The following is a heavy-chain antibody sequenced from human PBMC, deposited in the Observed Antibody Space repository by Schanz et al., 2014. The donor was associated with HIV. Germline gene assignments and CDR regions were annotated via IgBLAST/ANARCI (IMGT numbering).Heavy chain of an antibody. J-gene: IGHJ4*02. V-gene: IGHV3-23*01. CDR2: ISISGETT. CDR3: ANEEVPNDY. Sequence: EVHLLESGGALVQPGGSLRLSCAASGFPFSTYVMTWVRQAQGKGLEWVSGISISGETTYYADSVKGRFTISRDNSKNTLYLQMNSLRVEDTAVYYCANEEVPNDYWGQGTLVTVSS. CDR1: GFPFSTYV.